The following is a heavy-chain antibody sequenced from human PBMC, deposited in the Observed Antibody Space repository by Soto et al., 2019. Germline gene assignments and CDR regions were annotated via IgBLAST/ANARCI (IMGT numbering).Heavy chain of an antibody. Sequence: GASVKVSCKASGGTFSSYAISWVRQAPGQGLEWMGGIIPIFGTANYAQKFQGRVTITADESTSTAYMELSSLRSEDTAVYYCATGGYCSGGSCYYSGPRYYYYGMDVWGQGTTVTVSS. V-gene: IGHV1-69*13. J-gene: IGHJ6*02. CDR1: GGTFSSYA. CDR2: IIPIFGTA. D-gene: IGHD2-15*01. CDR3: ATGGYCSGGSCYYSGPRYYYYGMDV.